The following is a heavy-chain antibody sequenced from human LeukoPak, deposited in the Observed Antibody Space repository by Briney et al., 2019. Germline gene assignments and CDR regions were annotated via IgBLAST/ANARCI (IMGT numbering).Heavy chain of an antibody. CDR3: ARGHLGYCSSTSCSGEDY. V-gene: IGHV4-59*12. J-gene: IGHJ4*02. CDR2: IYYSGST. CDR1: GGSISSYY. D-gene: IGHD2-2*01. Sequence: KPSETLSLTCTVSGGSISSYYWSWIRQPPGKGLEWIGYIYYSGSTNYNPSLKSRVTISVDTSKNQFSLKLSSVTAADTAVYYCARGHLGYCSSTSCSGEDYWGQGTLVTVSS.